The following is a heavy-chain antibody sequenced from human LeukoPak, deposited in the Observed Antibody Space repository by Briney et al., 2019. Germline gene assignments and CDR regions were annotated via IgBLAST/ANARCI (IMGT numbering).Heavy chain of an antibody. CDR3: ARDFGETSLPNWFDP. CDR2: TSHRDSP. D-gene: IGHD3-16*01. J-gene: IGHJ5*02. CDR1: GASISGSNYY. V-gene: IGHV4-39*07. Sequence: SETLSLTCTVSGASISGSNYYWGWIRQSPGKGLEWIGSTSHRDSPYYNPSLESRVTISLDTSKNQFSLKLTSVTAADTAVYYCARDFGETSLPNWFDPWGQGTLVIVTS.